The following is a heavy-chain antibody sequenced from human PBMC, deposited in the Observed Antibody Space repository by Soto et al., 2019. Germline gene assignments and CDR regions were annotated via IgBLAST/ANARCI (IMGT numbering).Heavy chain of an antibody. Sequence: ASVKVSCKASGYTFTSYDSNWVRQATGQGLEWMGWMNPNSGNTGYAQKFQGRVTMTRNTSISTAYMELSSLRSEDTAVYYCARGRQYDFWSGYYTGDYWGQGTLVTVSS. CDR2: MNPNSGNT. CDR3: ARGRQYDFWSGYYTGDY. D-gene: IGHD3-3*01. J-gene: IGHJ4*02. CDR1: GYTFTSYD. V-gene: IGHV1-8*01.